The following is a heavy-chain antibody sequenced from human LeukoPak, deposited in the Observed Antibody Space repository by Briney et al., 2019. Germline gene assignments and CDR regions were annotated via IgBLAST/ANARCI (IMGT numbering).Heavy chain of an antibody. CDR3: ARRSSLEDGDY. D-gene: IGHD3-16*01. CDR1: GGSISSSSYY. V-gene: IGHV4-39*07. CDR2: IYYSGST. Sequence: SETLSLTCTVSGGSISSSSYYWGWIRQPPGKGLEWIGSIYYSGSTYYNPSLKSRVTISVDTSKNQFSLKLSSVTAADTAVYYCARRSSLEDGDYWGQGTLVTVSS. J-gene: IGHJ4*02.